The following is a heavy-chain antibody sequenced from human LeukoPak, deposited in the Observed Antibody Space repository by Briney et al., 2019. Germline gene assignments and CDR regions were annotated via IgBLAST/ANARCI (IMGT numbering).Heavy chain of an antibody. D-gene: IGHD4-4*01. CDR3: ARGRATVTTSTGYYYGMDV. CDR1: GGSFSGYY. J-gene: IGHJ6*02. CDR2: INHSGST. Sequence: SETLSLTCAVYGGSFSGYYWSWIRQPPGKGLEWIGEINHSGSTNYNPSLKSRVTISVDTSKNQFSLKLSSVTAADTAVYYCARGRATVTTSTGYYYGMDVWGQGTTVTVSS. V-gene: IGHV4-34*01.